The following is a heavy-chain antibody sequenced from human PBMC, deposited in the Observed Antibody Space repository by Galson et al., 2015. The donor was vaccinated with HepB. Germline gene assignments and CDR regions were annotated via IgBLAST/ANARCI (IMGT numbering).Heavy chain of an antibody. J-gene: IGHJ4*02. CDR2: ISSSGSTI. CDR1: GFTFSSYE. CDR3: AILPSGRGRFDY. Sequence: SLRLSCAASGFTFSSYEMNWVRQAPGKGLEWVSYISSSGSTIYYADSVKGRFTISRDNANNSLYLQMNSLRAEDTAVYYCAILPSGRGRFDYWGQGTLVTVSS. D-gene: IGHD1-26*01. V-gene: IGHV3-48*03.